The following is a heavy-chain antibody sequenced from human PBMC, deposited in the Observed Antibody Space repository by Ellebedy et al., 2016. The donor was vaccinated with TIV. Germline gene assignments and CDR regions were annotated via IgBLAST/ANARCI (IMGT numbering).Heavy chain of an antibody. J-gene: IGHJ6*02. V-gene: IGHV4-4*07. CDR1: GSSMTSTDY. CDR3: ASVDYHGSGSLYYGMDI. Sequence: SETLSLTXTVSGSSMTSTDYWGWIRQPAGKGLEWIGRVHTSGRTDYNPSLKSRVSMSVDTSKNHFSLKLSSVTAADTAVYYCASVDYHGSGSLYYGMDIWGQGTTVTVSS. CDR2: VHTSGRT. D-gene: IGHD3-10*01.